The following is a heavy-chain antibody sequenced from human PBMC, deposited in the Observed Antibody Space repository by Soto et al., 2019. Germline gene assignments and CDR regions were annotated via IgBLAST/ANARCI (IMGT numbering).Heavy chain of an antibody. J-gene: IGHJ4*02. CDR1: EGSVIGGSYY. V-gene: IGHV4-61*01. CDR3: ARVAWDYDFWSGHSPTAYYFDY. Sequence: ADTLSRTCTVSEGSVIGGSYYWSWIRQPPGKALEWIGYIYYSGSTNYNPSLKSRVTISVDTSKNQFALKLSSVTAADTAVYYCARVAWDYDFWSGHSPTAYYFDYWGQGTLVTVSS. D-gene: IGHD3-3*01. CDR2: IYYSGST.